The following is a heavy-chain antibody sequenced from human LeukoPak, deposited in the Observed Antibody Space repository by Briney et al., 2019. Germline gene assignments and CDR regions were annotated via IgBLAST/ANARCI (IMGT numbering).Heavy chain of an antibody. J-gene: IGHJ3*01. CDR3: ARDLYYYGSGSYYDVFDV. CDR2: ISAYKGNT. D-gene: IGHD3-10*01. Sequence: ASVKVSCKASGYTFSTYGISWMRQAPGQGLEWMGWISAYKGNTYYAQKLQGRVTMTTDTSTSTAYMELRSLRSDDTATYYCARDLYYYGSGSYYDVFDVWGQGTMVTVSS. CDR1: GYTFSTYG. V-gene: IGHV1-18*01.